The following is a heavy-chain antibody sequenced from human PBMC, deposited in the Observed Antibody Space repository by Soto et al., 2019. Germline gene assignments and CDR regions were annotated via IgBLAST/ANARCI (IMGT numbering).Heavy chain of an antibody. V-gene: IGHV4-59*08. CDR2: IYYSGST. D-gene: IGHD3-9*01. CDR1: GGSISGFY. CDR3: ARYQQYFHH. J-gene: IGHJ1*01. Sequence: ETLSLTCTVSGGSISGFYWSWIRQPPGKGLEWIGYIYYSGSTNYNTSLQSRVAISVDTSKNQIYLNLISVPAALSAVYYCARYQQYFHHXGQGTLVTVSS.